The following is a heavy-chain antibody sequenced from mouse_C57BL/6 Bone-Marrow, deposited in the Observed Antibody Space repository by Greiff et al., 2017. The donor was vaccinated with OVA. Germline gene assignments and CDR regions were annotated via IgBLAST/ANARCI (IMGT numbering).Heavy chain of an antibody. CDR2: INPNNGGT. CDR3: ARLYYGSKGYFDV. D-gene: IGHD1-1*01. J-gene: IGHJ1*03. CDR1: GYTFTDYY. Sequence: VQLQQSGPELVKPGASVKISCKASGYTFTDYYMNWVKQSHGKSLEWIGDINPNNGGTSYNQKFKGKATLTVDKSSSTAYMELRSLTSEDSAVYYCARLYYGSKGYFDVWGTGTTVTVSS. V-gene: IGHV1-26*01.